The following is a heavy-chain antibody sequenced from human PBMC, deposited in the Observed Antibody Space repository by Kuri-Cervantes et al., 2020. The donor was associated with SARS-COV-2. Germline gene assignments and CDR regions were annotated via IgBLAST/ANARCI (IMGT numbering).Heavy chain of an antibody. Sequence: GESLKISCAASGFTFSSYAMHWVRQAPGKGLEWVAVISYDGSNKYYADTVKGRFTISRDNSKNTLFLQMNSLRAEDTALYFCARDHKPAGFSYGFGFWGQGLLVTVSS. CDR1: GFTFSSYA. CDR3: ARDHKPAGFSYGFGF. CDR2: ISYDGSNK. D-gene: IGHD5-18*01. V-gene: IGHV3-30*04. J-gene: IGHJ4*02.